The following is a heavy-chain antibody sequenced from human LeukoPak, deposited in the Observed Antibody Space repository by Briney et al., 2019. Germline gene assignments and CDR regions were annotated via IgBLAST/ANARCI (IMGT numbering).Heavy chain of an antibody. CDR2: IIPIFGTA. CDR1: GGTFSSYA. D-gene: IGHD5-12*01. V-gene: IGHV1-69*13. CDR3: ARRSGYDYYYYGMDV. J-gene: IGHJ6*02. Sequence: GASVTVSFTASGGTFSSYAISWVRQAPGQGLEWMGGIIPIFGTANYAQKFQGRVTITADESTSTAYMELSSLRSEDTAVCYCARRSGYDYYYYGMDVWGQGTTVTVSS.